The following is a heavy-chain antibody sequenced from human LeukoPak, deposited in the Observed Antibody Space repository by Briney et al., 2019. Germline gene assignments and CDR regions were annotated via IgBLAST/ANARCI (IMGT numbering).Heavy chain of an antibody. CDR2: IYATGGT. Sequence: PSETLSLTCTVSGGSISSYYWSWIRQPAGKGLEWIGRIYATGGTNYNPSLESRVTMSVDTSKNHLSLKVTSVTAADTAVYYCAREFSTNWFDPWGQGTLVTVSS. J-gene: IGHJ5*02. CDR1: GGSISSYY. CDR3: AREFSTNWFDP. V-gene: IGHV4-4*07.